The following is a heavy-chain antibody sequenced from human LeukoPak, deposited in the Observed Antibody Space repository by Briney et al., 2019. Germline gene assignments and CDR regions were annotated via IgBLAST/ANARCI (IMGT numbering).Heavy chain of an antibody. V-gene: IGHV3-7*04. CDR3: AGRGDGYLYYFDH. CDR2: IKQDGGEK. CDR1: GFTFSSYW. Sequence: GGSLTLSCAASGFTFSSYWMSWVRQAPGKGLEWVANIKQDGGEKYYVDSVKGRFTISRDNAKNSLYLQMNSLRPADTAVYYCAGRGDGYLYYFDHWGQGTLVTASS. D-gene: IGHD5-24*01. J-gene: IGHJ4*02.